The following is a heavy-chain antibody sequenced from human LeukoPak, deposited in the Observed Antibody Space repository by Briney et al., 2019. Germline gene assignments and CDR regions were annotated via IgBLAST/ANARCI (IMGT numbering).Heavy chain of an antibody. J-gene: IGHJ6*03. V-gene: IGHV1-2*02. CDR3: ARGRVEMVTINVRYYYYYYYMDV. CDR1: GYTFTSYD. Sequence: ASVKVSCKASGYTFTSYDINWVRQATGQGLGWMGWINPKSGGTNYAQKFQGRVTMTRDTSISTAYMDMSSLRSEDTAVYYCARGRVEMVTINVRYYYYYYYMDVWGKGTTVTISS. CDR2: INPKSGGT. D-gene: IGHD5-24*01.